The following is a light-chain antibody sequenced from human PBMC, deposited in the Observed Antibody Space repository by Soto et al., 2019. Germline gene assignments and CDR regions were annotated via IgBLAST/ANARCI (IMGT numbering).Light chain of an antibody. J-gene: IGKJ1*01. V-gene: IGKV3-11*01. CDR1: QSISSY. CDR3: QQLNDWPPQWT. Sequence: EVVLTQSPDTLSLPPGERATLSCRASQSISSYLAWYQQKPGQAPRLLIYDASSRATGIPARFSGSGSGTDFTLTISSLEPEDFAVYYFQQLNDWPPQWTFGQGTKVEIK. CDR2: DAS.